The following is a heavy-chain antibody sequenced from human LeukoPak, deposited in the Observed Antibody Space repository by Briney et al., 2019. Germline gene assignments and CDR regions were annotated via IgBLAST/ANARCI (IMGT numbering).Heavy chain of an antibody. CDR1: GDSINTHY. J-gene: IGHJ4*02. CDR3: ALSLGSSWTFDY. Sequence: ASETLSLTCTVSGDSINTHYWSWIRQSPGKGLEWIGYFYTSGSTNFNPSLKGRVTISVDTSKNQFSLNLNSVTAADTAVYYCALSLGSSWTFDYWGQGTLVTVSS. V-gene: IGHV4-4*09. D-gene: IGHD6-13*01. CDR2: FYTSGST.